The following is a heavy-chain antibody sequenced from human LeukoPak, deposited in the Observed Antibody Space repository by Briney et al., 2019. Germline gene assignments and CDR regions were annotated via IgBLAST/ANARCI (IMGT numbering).Heavy chain of an antibody. J-gene: IGHJ6*02. D-gene: IGHD2-2*02. CDR2: INPNSGGT. Sequence: GASVKVSCKASGYTFTAYYMAWVRQAPGQGLEWMGRINPNSGGTNYAQKFQGRVTMTRDTSISTAYMELSRLRSDDTAVYYCARGLVVVPAAIRYYYYYGMDVWGQGTTVTVSS. V-gene: IGHV1-2*06. CDR3: ARGLVVVPAAIRYYYYYGMDV. CDR1: GYTFTAYY.